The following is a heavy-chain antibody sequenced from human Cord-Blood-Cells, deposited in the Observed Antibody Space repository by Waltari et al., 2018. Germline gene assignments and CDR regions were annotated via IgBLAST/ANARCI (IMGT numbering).Heavy chain of an antibody. Sequence: EVQLVESGGGLVKPGGSLRLSCAASGFTFSCYTINWVRQAPGKGLEWVSSISSSSSYIYYADSVKGRFTISRDNAKNSLYLQMNSLRAEDTAVYYCARDNPHAFDIWGQGTMVTVSS. CDR1: GFTFSCYT. CDR2: ISSSSSYI. J-gene: IGHJ3*02. CDR3: ARDNPHAFDI. V-gene: IGHV3-21*01.